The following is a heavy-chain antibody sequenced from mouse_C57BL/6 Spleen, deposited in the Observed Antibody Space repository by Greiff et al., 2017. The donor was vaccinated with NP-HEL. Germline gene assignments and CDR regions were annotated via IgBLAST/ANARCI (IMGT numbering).Heavy chain of an antibody. V-gene: IGHV1-82*01. CDR2: IYPGDGDT. J-gene: IGHJ4*01. Sequence: VQLQQSGPELVKPGASVKISCKASGYAFSSSCMHWVKQRPGKGLEWIGRIYPGDGDTNYNGKFKGKATLTADKSSSTAYMQLSSLTSEDSAVYFCLDGTYNAMDYSGQGTSLPVSS. D-gene: IGHD4-1*01. CDR3: LDGTYNAMDY. CDR1: GYAFSSSC.